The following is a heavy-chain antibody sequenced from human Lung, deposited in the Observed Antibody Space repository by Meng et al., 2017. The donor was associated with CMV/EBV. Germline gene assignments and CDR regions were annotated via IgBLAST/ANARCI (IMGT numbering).Heavy chain of an antibody. D-gene: IGHD6-6*01. CDR1: GYKFTDYG. J-gene: IGHJ6*02. CDR3: ARSKIAARSHYYYGMDV. CDR2: IYTYNGNT. V-gene: IGHV1-18*01. Sequence: SVXVSXXASGYKFTDYGITWVRQAPGQGLEWMGWIYTYNGNTNFAQNVQGRGSMTRDTSTSTAYMELRSLRSDDTAVYYCARSKIAARSHYYYGMDVWGQGTTVXVSS.